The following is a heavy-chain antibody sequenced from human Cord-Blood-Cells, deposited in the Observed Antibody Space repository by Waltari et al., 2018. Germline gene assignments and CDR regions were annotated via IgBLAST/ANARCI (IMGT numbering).Heavy chain of an antibody. Sequence: QVQLQQWGAGLLKPSETLSLTCAVYGGSFSGYYWSWIRQPPGKGLEWIGEINHSGSTNYNPSLKSRVTISVDTSKNQFSLKLSSVTAADTAVYYCARVVAGSIAARPIDYWGQGTLVTVSS. V-gene: IGHV4-34*01. J-gene: IGHJ4*02. CDR2: INHSGST. D-gene: IGHD6-6*01. CDR3: ARVVAGSIAARPIDY. CDR1: GGSFSGYY.